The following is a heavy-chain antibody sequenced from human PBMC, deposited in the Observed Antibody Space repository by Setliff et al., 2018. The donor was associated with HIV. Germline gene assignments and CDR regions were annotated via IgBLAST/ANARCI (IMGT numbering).Heavy chain of an antibody. CDR2: ISGSGATS. Sequence: GGSLRLSCASSGFTFSSYAMTWVRQAPGKGLECVAVISGSGATSYYADSVKGRSTISRDNSKNTLYLQMNSLRGEDTAVYYCAKSPRALRWYYFDYWGQGTLVTVSS. V-gene: IGHV3-23*01. J-gene: IGHJ4*02. CDR3: AKSPRALRWYYFDY. D-gene: IGHD4-17*01. CDR1: GFTFSSYA.